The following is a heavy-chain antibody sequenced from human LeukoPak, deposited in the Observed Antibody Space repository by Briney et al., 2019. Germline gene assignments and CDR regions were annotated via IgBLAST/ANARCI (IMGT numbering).Heavy chain of an antibody. V-gene: IGHV3-23*01. Sequence: PGGSLRLSCAASGFTFSSYAMSWVRQAPGKGLEWVSAISGSGGSTYYADSVKGRFTISRDNSKNTLYLQMNSLRAEDTAVYYCAEDFYPDYYDSSGYYYQAGFDYWGQGTLVTVSS. J-gene: IGHJ4*02. D-gene: IGHD3-22*01. CDR1: GFTFSSYA. CDR2: ISGSGGST. CDR3: AEDFYPDYYDSSGYYYQAGFDY.